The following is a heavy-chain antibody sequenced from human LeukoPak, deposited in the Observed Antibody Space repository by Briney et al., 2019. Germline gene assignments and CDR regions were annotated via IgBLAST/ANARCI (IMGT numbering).Heavy chain of an antibody. V-gene: IGHV1-69*04. CDR3: ARGQPSSGIAAPLDP. CDR1: GGTFSSYA. D-gene: IGHD6-13*01. J-gene: IGHJ5*02. Sequence: SVKVSCKASGGTFSSYAISWVRQAPGQGLEWMGRIIPILGIANYAQKFQGRVTITADKSTSTAYMELSSLRSEDTAVYYCARGQPSSGIAAPLDPWGQGTLVTVSS. CDR2: IIPILGIA.